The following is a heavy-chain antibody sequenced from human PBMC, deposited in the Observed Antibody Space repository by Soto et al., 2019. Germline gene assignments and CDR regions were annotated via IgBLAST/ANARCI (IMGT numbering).Heavy chain of an antibody. CDR1: GGAISSGAYY. V-gene: IGHV4-31*03. CDR2: PSYTGNT. J-gene: IGHJ4*02. Sequence: QVQLQESGPELVKPSQTLTLSCKVSGGAISSGAYYWSWIRQHPGKGLEWIGYPSYTGNTFYNPSRKSRLSISIDTSKNQFFLKLKSVTAADTAVYYCAREAEVRTENSDCWGQGTLVTVSS. D-gene: IGHD2-21*02. CDR3: AREAEVRTENSDC.